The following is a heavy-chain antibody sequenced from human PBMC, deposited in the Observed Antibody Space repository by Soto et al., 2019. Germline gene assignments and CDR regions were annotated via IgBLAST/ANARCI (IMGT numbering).Heavy chain of an antibody. CDR1: GGTFSSYA. CDR3: QQNEYSSSSGMDV. D-gene: IGHD6-6*01. J-gene: IGHJ6*02. V-gene: IGHV1-69*12. Sequence: QVQLVQSGAEVKKPGSSVKVSCKASGGTFSSYAISWVRQAPGQGLEWMGGIIPIFGTANYAQKFQGRVTTTADEATSPAYLELSSLSSEDTAVYYCQQNEYSSSSGMDVWGQGTTVTVSS. CDR2: IIPIFGTA.